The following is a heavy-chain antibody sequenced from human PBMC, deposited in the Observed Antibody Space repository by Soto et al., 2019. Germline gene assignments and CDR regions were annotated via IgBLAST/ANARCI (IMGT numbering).Heavy chain of an antibody. D-gene: IGHD3-9*01. J-gene: IGHJ4*02. V-gene: IGHV4-39*01. CDR3: ARRASYYDILTGYYPYYFDY. CDR1: GGSISSSSYY. CDR2: IYYSGST. Sequence: QLLESGPGLVKPSETLSLTCTVSGGSISSSSYYWGWIRQPPGKGLEWIGSIYYSGSTYYNPSLKSRATISVDTSKNQFSLKLSSVTAADTAVYYCARRASYYDILTGYYPYYFDYWGQGTLVTVSS.